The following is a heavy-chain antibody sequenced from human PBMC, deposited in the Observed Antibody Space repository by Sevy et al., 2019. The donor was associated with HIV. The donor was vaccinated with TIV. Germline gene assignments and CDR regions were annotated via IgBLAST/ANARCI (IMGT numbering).Heavy chain of an antibody. CDR2: TRYDGTTK. J-gene: IGHJ4*03. CDR1: GFIFNQFG. D-gene: IGHD3-10*01. V-gene: IGHV3-30*02. CDR3: VKGLGMVQGALLSEDI. Sequence: GGSLRLSCTAYGFIFNQFGFHWVRQAPGKGPEWVAFTRYDGTTKYYADSVKGRFTISRVNSKNTLYLQMNNLNPEDAALYHCVKGLGMVQGALLSEDIWGQGTLVTVSS.